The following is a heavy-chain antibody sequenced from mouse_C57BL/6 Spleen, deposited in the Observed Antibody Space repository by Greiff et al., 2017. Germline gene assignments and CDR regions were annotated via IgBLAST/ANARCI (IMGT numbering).Heavy chain of an antibody. CDR3: ARSGTDAPEAWFAY. CDR1: GYTFTSYW. Sequence: QVQLQQPGAELVKPGASVKLSCKASGYTFTSYWMHWVKQRPGQGLEWIGMIHPNSGSTNYNEKFKSKATLTVDKSSSTAYMQLSSLTSEDSAVYYCARSGTDAPEAWFAYWGQGTLVTVSA. J-gene: IGHJ3*01. V-gene: IGHV1-64*01. CDR2: IHPNSGST. D-gene: IGHD3-3*01.